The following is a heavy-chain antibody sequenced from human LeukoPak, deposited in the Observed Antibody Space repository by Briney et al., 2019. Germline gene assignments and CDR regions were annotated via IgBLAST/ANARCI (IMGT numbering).Heavy chain of an antibody. V-gene: IGHV3-53*01. CDR1: GFTVSSNY. D-gene: IGHD2-15*01. CDR2: IYSDGST. Sequence: GGSLRLSCAASGFTVSSNYMSWVRQAPGKGLEWVSVIYSDGSTYYADSVKGRFTISRDNSKNTLYLQMNSLRAEDTAVYYCASRNPVGYCSGGSCGRGLTDYWGQGTLVSVSS. J-gene: IGHJ4*02. CDR3: ASRNPVGYCSGGSCGRGLTDY.